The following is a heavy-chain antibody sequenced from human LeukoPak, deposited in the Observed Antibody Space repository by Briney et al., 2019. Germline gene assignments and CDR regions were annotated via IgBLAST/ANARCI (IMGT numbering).Heavy chain of an antibody. V-gene: IGHV3-43*02. D-gene: IGHD3-9*01. J-gene: IGHJ4*02. Sequence: GGSLRLSCAASGFTLDDYAMHWVRQAPGKGLEWVSLISGDGGSTYYADSVKGRFTISRDNSKNSLYLQMNSLRTEDTALYYCAKAHDILTHRAPDYWGQGTLVTVSS. CDR1: GFTLDDYA. CDR3: AKAHDILTHRAPDY. CDR2: ISGDGGST.